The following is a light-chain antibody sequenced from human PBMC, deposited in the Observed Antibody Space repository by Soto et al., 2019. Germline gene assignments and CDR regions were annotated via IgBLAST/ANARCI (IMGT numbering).Light chain of an antibody. Sequence: DIQLTQSHSSLSASIGYTVTITCRASQDISNYLAWYQQTPGKVPKLLIYTASTLQSGVPSRFSGSGSGTDFTLTISSLQPEDVATYYCQKYNSALTFGQGTLLEIK. J-gene: IGKJ5*01. CDR3: QKYNSALT. V-gene: IGKV1-27*01. CDR1: QDISNY. CDR2: TAS.